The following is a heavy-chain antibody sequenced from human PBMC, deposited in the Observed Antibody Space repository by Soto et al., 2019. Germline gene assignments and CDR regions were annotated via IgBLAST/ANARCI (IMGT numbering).Heavy chain of an antibody. CDR1: GYTFTSYD. CDR2: MNPNRGNT. CDR3: ARERAVSANFFDY. Sequence: ASVKVSFKASGYTFTSYDINWLRQATGQGLEWMGWMNPNRGNTGYAQKFQGRVTMTRNTSISTAYMELSSLRSEDTGVYYRARERAVSANFFDYWGQGTLVTVSS. D-gene: IGHD2-21*02. J-gene: IGHJ4*02. V-gene: IGHV1-8*01.